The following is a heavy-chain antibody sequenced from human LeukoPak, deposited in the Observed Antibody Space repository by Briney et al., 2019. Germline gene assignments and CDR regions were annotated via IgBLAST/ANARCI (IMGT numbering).Heavy chain of an antibody. CDR1: GYSISHDYY. V-gene: IGHV4-38-2*02. CDR3: ARTNYDYYFDY. CDR2: IYHSGST. J-gene: IGHJ4*02. Sequence: SETLSLTCTVSGYSISHDYYWGWIRQSPGKGLEWIGSIYHSGSTYYNASLKSRVTISVDTSKNQFSLKLSSVTAADTAVYYCARTNYDYYFDYWGQGTLVTVSP. D-gene: IGHD3-16*01.